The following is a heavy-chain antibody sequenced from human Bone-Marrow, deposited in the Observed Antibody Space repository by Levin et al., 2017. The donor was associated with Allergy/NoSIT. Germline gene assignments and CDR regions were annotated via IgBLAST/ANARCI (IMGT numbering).Heavy chain of an antibody. V-gene: IGHV1-46*01. J-gene: IGHJ4*02. CDR3: ARGPPAPCGGSCYHYFAY. D-gene: IGHD2-15*01. Sequence: GESLKISCKASGYTVTTYYIHWVRQAPGQGLEWMGVIHPSGGGTTYAQKFQARVTMTSDTSTNTVYMDLSSLRSEDTAVYYCARGPPAPCGGSCYHYFAYWGQGTLVTVSS. CDR2: IHPSGGGT. CDR1: GYTVTTYY.